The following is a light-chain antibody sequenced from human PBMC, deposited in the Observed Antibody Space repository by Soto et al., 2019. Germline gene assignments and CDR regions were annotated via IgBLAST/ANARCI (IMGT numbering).Light chain of an antibody. V-gene: IGKV3-20*01. CDR3: QQYARPPFA. CDR1: QRISNSY. CDR2: DAS. Sequence: EIVLTQSRGTLSLSPGERATLSCRASQRISNSYLAWYQQKPGQAPRLLLYDASSRATGIPDRVSGSGSGTDFTLTISRLEPEDFAVYYCQQYARPPFAFGQGTKVDIK. J-gene: IGKJ2*01.